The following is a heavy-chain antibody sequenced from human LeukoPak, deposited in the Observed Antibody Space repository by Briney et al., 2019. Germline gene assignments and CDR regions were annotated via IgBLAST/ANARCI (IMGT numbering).Heavy chain of an antibody. Sequence: ASVKVSCKASGYTFTGYYMHWVRQATGQELEWMGWINRNSGCTNYAQKFQGSVTMTRDTSISTAYMEQSRLRSDDTAVYYCASILGYSGLYGMDVWGQGATVTVSS. CDR2: INRNSGCT. V-gene: IGHV1-2*02. CDR1: GYTFTGYY. J-gene: IGHJ6*02. CDR3: ASILGYSGLYGMDV. D-gene: IGHD5-12*01.